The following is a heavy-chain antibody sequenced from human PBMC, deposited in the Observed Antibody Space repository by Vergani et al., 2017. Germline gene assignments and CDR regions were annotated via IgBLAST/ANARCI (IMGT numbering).Heavy chain of an antibody. CDR2: LSTTGGA. V-gene: IGHV4-4*09. Sequence: VQPVESGGGLVKPGGSLRLSCTTSGFTFSSAWMSWVRQAPGKGLEWIGSLSTTGGATHASHNPSLKSRVSISVDTSKSQFSLRLTSVTAADSAIYYWAGDTHSWQRADRWGQGLLVSVSS. D-gene: IGHD6-13*01. CDR1: GFTFSSAW. J-gene: IGHJ5*02. CDR3: AGDTHSWQRADR.